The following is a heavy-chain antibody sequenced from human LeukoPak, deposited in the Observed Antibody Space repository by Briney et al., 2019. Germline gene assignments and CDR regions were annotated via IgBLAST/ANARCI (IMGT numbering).Heavy chain of an antibody. D-gene: IGHD5-18*01. CDR1: GFTFSSYT. V-gene: IGHV3-21*01. CDR2: IATTTNFV. Sequence: GGSLRLSCAASGFTFSSYTMTWVRQAPGKGPEWVSSIATTTNFVSYADSVKGRFTISRDNAKDSLYLQMDSLRDEDTAVYYCARDHYSFGWYFDYWGQGVLVTVSS. J-gene: IGHJ4*02. CDR3: ARDHYSFGWYFDY.